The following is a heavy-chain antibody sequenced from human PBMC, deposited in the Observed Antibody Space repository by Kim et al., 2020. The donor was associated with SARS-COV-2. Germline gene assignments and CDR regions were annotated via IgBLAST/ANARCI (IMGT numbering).Heavy chain of an antibody. V-gene: IGHV1-46*01. D-gene: IGHD3-10*01. CDR1: GYTFTSYY. CDR2: INPSGGST. CDR3: ARDGSGSYYKVPFDY. J-gene: IGHJ4*02. Sequence: ASVKVSCKASGYTFTSYYMHWVRQAPGQGLEWMGIINPSGGSTSYAQKFQGRVTMTRDTSTSTVYMELSSLRSEDTAVYYCARDGSGSYYKVPFDYWGQGTLVTVSS.